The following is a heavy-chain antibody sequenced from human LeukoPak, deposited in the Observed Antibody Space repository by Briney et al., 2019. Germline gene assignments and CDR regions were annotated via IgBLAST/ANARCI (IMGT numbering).Heavy chain of an antibody. D-gene: IGHD3-22*01. Sequence: SETLSLTCTVSGGSISNYYWSWIRQPPGKGLEWIGYFFYGANTNYNPSLKSRVTISVDRSKNQFSLKLSSVTAADTAVYYCARDYYDSSGYFNNWFDPWGQGILVTVSS. CDR3: ARDYYDSSGYFNNWFDP. V-gene: IGHV4-59*12. J-gene: IGHJ5*02. CDR2: FFYGANT. CDR1: GGSISNYY.